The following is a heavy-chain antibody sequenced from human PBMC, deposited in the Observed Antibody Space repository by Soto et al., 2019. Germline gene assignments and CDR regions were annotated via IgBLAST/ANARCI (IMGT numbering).Heavy chain of an antibody. CDR2: IVVGTADT. CDR3: SASTRSTHYYYGMDV. J-gene: IGHJ6*02. Sequence: QTQLLQSGPEVKKPGPSVKVSCRASGFAFSTSAVQWVRQARGQRLEWIGWIVVGTADTNYAHNFQAIVTITTDSSTNTAPLQLGSLRFDDTALYYCSASTRSTHYYYGMDVWGQGTTVTVSS. CDR1: GFAFSTSA. D-gene: IGHD1-1*01. V-gene: IGHV1-58*03.